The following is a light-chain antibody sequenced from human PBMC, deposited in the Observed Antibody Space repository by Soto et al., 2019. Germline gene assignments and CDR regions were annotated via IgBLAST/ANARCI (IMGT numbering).Light chain of an antibody. V-gene: IGLV2-14*01. CDR2: EVS. CDR3: CSFTSITTYV. CDR1: SXDVGAYNY. Sequence: QSVLTQPASVSGSLGQSITICCTGTSXDVGAYNYVSWYQQQPGKAPKLMISEVSNRPSGVSNRFSGSKSGNTASLIISGLRAEDEADYYCCSFTSITTYVFGTGSQGHRP. J-gene: IGLJ1*01.